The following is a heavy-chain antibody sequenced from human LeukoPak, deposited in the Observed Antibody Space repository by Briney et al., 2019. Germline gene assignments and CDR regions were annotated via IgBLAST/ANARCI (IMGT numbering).Heavy chain of an antibody. J-gene: IGHJ4*02. V-gene: IGHV1-18*01. D-gene: IGHD6-19*01. CDR1: GYTFTSHD. CDR3: ATVSAGAVSGNDY. Sequence: SLKISCKASGYTFTSHDINWMRQATGQGLEWLGWMNPNSGNTNYAQKLQGRVTMTTDTSTSTAYMELRSLRSDDTAVYYCATVSAGAVSGNDYWGQGTLVTVSS. CDR2: MNPNSGNT.